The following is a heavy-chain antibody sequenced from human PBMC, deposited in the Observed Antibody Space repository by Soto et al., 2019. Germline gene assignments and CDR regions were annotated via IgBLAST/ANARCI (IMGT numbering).Heavy chain of an antibody. CDR1: GGSIITFY. CDR2: IFSSGST. CDR3: AREGSYSAYNFAHGIQLWSFDF. Sequence: SETLSLTCTVSGGSIITFYWSWVRQPAGKGLEWIGRIFSSGSTSFNPSLESRVAMSVDTSKNHFSLNLSSVTAADMAVYYCAREGSYSAYNFAHGIQLWSFDFWGQGALVTVS. D-gene: IGHD5-12*01. J-gene: IGHJ4*02. V-gene: IGHV4-4*07.